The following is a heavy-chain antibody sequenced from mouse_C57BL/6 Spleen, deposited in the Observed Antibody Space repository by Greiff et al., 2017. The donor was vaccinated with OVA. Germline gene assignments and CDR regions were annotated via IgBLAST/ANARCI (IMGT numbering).Heavy chain of an antibody. Sequence: EVNVVESGGGLVQPGGSLSLSCAASGFTFTDYYMSWVRQPPGKALEWLGFIRNKANGYTTEYSASVKGRFTISRDNSQSILYLQMNALRAEDSATYYCASSLYDYDGFAYWGQGTLVTVSA. CDR1: GFTFTDYY. J-gene: IGHJ3*01. V-gene: IGHV7-3*01. CDR3: ASSLYDYDGFAY. CDR2: IRNKANGYTT. D-gene: IGHD2-4*01.